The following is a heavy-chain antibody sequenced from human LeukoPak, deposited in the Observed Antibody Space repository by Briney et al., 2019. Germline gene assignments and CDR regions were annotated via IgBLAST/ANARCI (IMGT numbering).Heavy chain of an antibody. CDR1: GDSISSRTYY. D-gene: IGHD6-6*01. V-gene: IGHV4-31*03. J-gene: IGHJ5*02. CDR3: AADVSSTFPNWIDP. Sequence: SETPSLTCSVSGDSISSRTYYWTWIRQYPEKGLEWIGYIWNSGSTNYNPSLKSRVTVSVDTSKNQFSLTLTSVTAADTALYYCAADVSSTFPNWIDPWGQGIPVIVSS. CDR2: IWNSGST.